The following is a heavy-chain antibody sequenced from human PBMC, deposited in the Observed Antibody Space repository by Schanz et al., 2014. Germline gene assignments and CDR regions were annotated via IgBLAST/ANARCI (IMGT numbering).Heavy chain of an antibody. Sequence: EVQLVESGGGLVQPGGSLRLSCAASGITFSGYSMNWVRQAPGKGLEWVSYISGSSSTKYYADPVKGRFTISRDSAKNSLYLQMNSLRAEHTAVYYCARDLISSGWYGWGQGTLVTVSS. CDR2: ISGSSSTK. J-gene: IGHJ4*02. V-gene: IGHV3-48*04. D-gene: IGHD6-19*01. CDR3: ARDLISSGWYG. CDR1: GITFSGYS.